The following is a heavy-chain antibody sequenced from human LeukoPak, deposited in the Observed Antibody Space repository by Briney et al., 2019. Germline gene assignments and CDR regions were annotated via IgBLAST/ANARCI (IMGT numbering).Heavy chain of an antibody. CDR1: GDSVSSNSAA. CDR2: SYDRFKRNN. J-gene: IGHJ4*02. Sequence: PSQALSLTCDISGDSVSSNSAAWNWIRQSPSRGLEWLGRSYDRFKRNNDYAVSVKSRITINPDTSKNQFSLQLNSVTPEDTAVYYCARDTGGYYDSSGYYDYWGQGTLVTVSS. CDR3: ARDTGGYYDSSGYYDY. V-gene: IGHV6-1*01. D-gene: IGHD3-22*01.